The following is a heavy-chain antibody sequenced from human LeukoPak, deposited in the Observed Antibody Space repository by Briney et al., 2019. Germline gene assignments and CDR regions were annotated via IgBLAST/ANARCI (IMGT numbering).Heavy chain of an antibody. Sequence: GASVKASCKASGGTFSSYAISWVRQAPGQGLEWMGGIIPIFGTANYAQKFRGRVTITADESTSTAYMELSSLRSEDTAVYYCASLGLYSSYLNNWFDPWGQGTLVTVSS. CDR1: GGTFSSYA. D-gene: IGHD6-6*01. V-gene: IGHV1-69*13. CDR3: ASLGLYSSYLNNWFDP. J-gene: IGHJ5*02. CDR2: IIPIFGTA.